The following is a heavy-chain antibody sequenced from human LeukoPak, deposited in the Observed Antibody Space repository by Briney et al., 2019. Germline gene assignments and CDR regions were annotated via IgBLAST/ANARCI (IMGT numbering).Heavy chain of an antibody. V-gene: IGHV3-23*01. J-gene: IGHJ4*02. CDR3: AKHTQWLVRGTIDY. Sequence: GGSLRLSCAASGFTFSSYAMGWVRQAPGKGLEWVSAISGSGGSTYYADSVKGRFTISRDNSKNTLYLQMNSLRAEDTAVYYCAKHTQWLVRGTIDYWGQGTLVTVSS. CDR2: ISGSGGST. CDR1: GFTFSSYA. D-gene: IGHD6-19*01.